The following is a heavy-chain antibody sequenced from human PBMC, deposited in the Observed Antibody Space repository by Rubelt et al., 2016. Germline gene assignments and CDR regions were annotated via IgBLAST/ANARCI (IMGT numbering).Heavy chain of an antibody. CDR2: IIPIFGTA. CDR1: GGTFSSYA. D-gene: IGHD6-6*01. J-gene: IGHJ4*02. Sequence: QVQLVQSGAEVKKPGASVKVPCKASGGTFSSYAISWVRQAPGQGLEWMGGIIPIFGTANYAQKFQGRVRITADKSTSTAYMELSSLRSEDTAVYYCASMVAARPGEDYWGQGTLVTVSS. V-gene: IGHV1-69*06. CDR3: ASMVAARPGEDY.